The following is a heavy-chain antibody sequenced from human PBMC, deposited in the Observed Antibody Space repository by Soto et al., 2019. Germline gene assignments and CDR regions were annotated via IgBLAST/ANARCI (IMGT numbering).Heavy chain of an antibody. CDR3: ARDYFRFLEWAMIRPYWYFDL. J-gene: IGHJ2*01. CDR1: GFTFSIYW. D-gene: IGHD3-3*01. CDR2: IKQDGSEK. V-gene: IGHV3-7*01. Sequence: LRLSCAASGFTFSIYWMSWVRHAPGKGLEWVANIKQDGSEKYYVDSVKGRFTISRDNAKNSLYLQMNSLRAEDTAVYYCARDYFRFLEWAMIRPYWYFDLWGRGTLVTVSS.